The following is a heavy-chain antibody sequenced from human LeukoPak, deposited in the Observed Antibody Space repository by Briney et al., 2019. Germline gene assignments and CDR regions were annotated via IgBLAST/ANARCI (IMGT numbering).Heavy chain of an antibody. CDR2: ISGGGGGT. CDR1: GFTFSTYA. Sequence: GGSLRLSCAASGFTFSTYAMSWVRQAPGKGLEWVSAISGGGGGTYYADSVKGRFTISRENSKNTLYLQMNSLRAEDTAVYYCARQVVPAALTLYYYYYMDVWGKGTTVTVSS. V-gene: IGHV3-23*01. J-gene: IGHJ6*03. D-gene: IGHD2-2*01. CDR3: ARQVVPAALTLYYYYYMDV.